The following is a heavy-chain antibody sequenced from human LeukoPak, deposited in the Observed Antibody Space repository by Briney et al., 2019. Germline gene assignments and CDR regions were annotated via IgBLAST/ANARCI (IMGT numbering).Heavy chain of an antibody. D-gene: IGHD3-10*01. Sequence: GSLRLSCAASGFTFSSYWMTWVRQAPGKGLEWVANIKLDGSEKYYVDSVKGRFTISRDNAKSSLYLQMNSLRAEDTAVYYCATEHYYGSGRLDPWGQGTLVTVSS. CDR1: GFTFSSYW. CDR3: ATEHYYGSGRLDP. CDR2: IKLDGSEK. J-gene: IGHJ5*02. V-gene: IGHV3-7*03.